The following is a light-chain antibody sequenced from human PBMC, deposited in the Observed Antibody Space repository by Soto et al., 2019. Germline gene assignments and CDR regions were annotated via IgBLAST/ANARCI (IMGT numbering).Light chain of an antibody. J-gene: IGKJ2*01. CDR2: GAS. CDR3: QQRSNWPPT. V-gene: IGKV3-15*01. Sequence: EIVMTQSPPTLSVSPGERVTLSCRASQSVGSYLAWYQQSPGQAPRLLIYGASTRATGIPARFSGSGSGTDLTLTISSLQSEDFAVYYCQQRSNWPPTFGQGTKLEIK. CDR1: QSVGSY.